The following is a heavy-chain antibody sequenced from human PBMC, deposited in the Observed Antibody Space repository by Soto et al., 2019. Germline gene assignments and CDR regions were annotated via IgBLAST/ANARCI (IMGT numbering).Heavy chain of an antibody. Sequence: EAQLVESGGGLVQPGRSLRLSCVASGFTFDDYAIHWVRQAPGKGLEWVSGISWNGAATGYADSVKGRFTISRDNAKNSLSLQMSSLRTEDTVIYYCANLPLYGSGFDCWGQGTLVTVSS. D-gene: IGHD3-10*01. CDR2: ISWNGAAT. J-gene: IGHJ4*02. CDR3: ANLPLYGSGFDC. V-gene: IGHV3-9*01. CDR1: GFTFDDYA.